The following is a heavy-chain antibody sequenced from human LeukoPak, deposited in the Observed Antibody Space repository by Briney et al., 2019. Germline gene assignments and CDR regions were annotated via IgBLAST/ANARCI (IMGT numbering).Heavy chain of an antibody. CDR1: GGSFSGYY. CDR3: ARGPHYYFGYGYFDT. CDR2: IDQSGTT. Sequence: SQTLSLTCAVYGGSFSGYYWSWIRQPPAPGLEWIGEIDQSGTTNYNPYLNSRVTISIATSKTQFPLTLTLSPAADTAVYYCARGPHYYFGYGYFDTWGQGTRVTVSS. D-gene: IGHD3-10*01. J-gene: IGHJ4*02. V-gene: IGHV4-34*01.